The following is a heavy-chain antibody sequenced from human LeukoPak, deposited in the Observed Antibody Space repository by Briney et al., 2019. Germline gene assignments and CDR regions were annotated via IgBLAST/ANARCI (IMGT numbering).Heavy chain of an antibody. D-gene: IGHD5-24*01. Sequence: ASVKVSCKASGYTFTGYYMHWVRQAPGQGLEWMGWINPNSGSTIYAQEFQGRVTLTRDTSIGTGYMELRSLRSDDTAMYHCARARTRNFFDLWGQGTLVTVSS. CDR1: GYTFTGYY. V-gene: IGHV1-2*02. J-gene: IGHJ4*02. CDR3: ARARTRNFFDL. CDR2: INPNSGST.